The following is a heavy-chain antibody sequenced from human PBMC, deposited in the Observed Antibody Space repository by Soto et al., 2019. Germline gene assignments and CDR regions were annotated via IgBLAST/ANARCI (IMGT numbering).Heavy chain of an antibody. J-gene: IGHJ4*02. CDR1: GFTFSSYG. V-gene: IGHV3-33*01. CDR3: ARDRDYAQDY. CDR2: IWYDGSNK. Sequence: QVQLVESGGGVVQPGRSLRLSCAASGFTFSSYGMHWVRQAPGKGLEWVAVIWYDGSNKYYADSVKGRFTISRDNSKNTLYLQMNSLRAEETAGYYCARDRDYAQDYWGQGTLVTVSS. D-gene: IGHD4-17*01.